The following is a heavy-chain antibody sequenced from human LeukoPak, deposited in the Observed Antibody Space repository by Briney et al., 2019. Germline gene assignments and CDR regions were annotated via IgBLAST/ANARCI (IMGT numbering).Heavy chain of an antibody. Sequence: SVKVSCKASGGTFSSYAISWLRLAPGQGLEWMGGIIPIFGTPNYAQKFQGRVTITTDESTTTAYMQLSSLRSEDTAVYYCARGVLAAAGTYFDYWGQGALVTVSS. J-gene: IGHJ4*02. CDR2: IIPIFGTP. V-gene: IGHV1-69*05. CDR3: ARGVLAAAGTYFDY. CDR1: GGTFSSYA. D-gene: IGHD6-13*01.